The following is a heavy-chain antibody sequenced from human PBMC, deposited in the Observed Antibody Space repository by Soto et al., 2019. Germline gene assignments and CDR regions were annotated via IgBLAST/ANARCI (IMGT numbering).Heavy chain of an antibody. Sequence: QVQLQQWGAGLLKPSATLSLTCAVYGGSFSGYYWSWIRQPPGKGLEWIGEINHSGSTNYNPSLKSRVTISVDTCKNQFSLKLSSVTAADTAVYYCARGQSSLLLDCWGQGVLVTVSS. CDR3: ARGQSSLLLDC. CDR2: INHSGST. CDR1: GGSFSGYY. V-gene: IGHV4-34*01. D-gene: IGHD2-8*02. J-gene: IGHJ4*02.